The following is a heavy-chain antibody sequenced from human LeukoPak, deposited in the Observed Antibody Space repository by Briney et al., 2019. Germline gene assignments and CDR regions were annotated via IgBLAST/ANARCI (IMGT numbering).Heavy chain of an antibody. J-gene: IGHJ6*02. CDR3: ARDAVDTANAV. D-gene: IGHD5-18*01. V-gene: IGHV3-74*01. Sequence: PGGSLRLSGAASGFTFTTYWMNWVGQAPGKGLVGVSHINSDGSITSYADSVKGRFTISRDNAKNTLYLQMNSLRAEDTAVYYCARDAVDTANAVWGQGTTVTVSS. CDR1: GFTFTTYW. CDR2: INSDGSIT.